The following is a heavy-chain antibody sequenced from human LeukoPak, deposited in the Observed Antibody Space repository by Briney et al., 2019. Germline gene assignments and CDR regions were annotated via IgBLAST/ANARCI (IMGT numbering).Heavy chain of an antibody. V-gene: IGHV1-69*05. CDR1: GYTFTSYA. CDR2: IIPIFGTA. CDR3: ARDEEYYYGSGSYYSRNWLYRFDP. D-gene: IGHD3-10*01. Sequence: ASVKVSCKASGYTFTSYAISWVRQAPGQGLEWMGRIIPIFGTANYAQKFQGRVTITTDESTSTAYMELSSLRSEDTAVYYCARDEEYYYGSGSYYSRNWLYRFDPWGQGTLVTVSS. J-gene: IGHJ5*02.